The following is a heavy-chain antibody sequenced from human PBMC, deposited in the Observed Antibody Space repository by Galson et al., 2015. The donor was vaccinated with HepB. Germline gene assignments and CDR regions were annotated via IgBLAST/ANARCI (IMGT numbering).Heavy chain of an antibody. J-gene: IGHJ4*02. D-gene: IGHD3-22*01. V-gene: IGHV1-3*01. Sequence: QSGAEVKKPGESLKISCKASGYTFTSYAMHWVRQAPGQRLEWMGWINAGNGNTKYSQKFQGRVTITRDTSASTAYMELSSLRSEDTAVYYCARGTCVDDSSGYCVDYWGQGTLVTVSS. CDR2: INAGNGNT. CDR1: GYTFTSYA. CDR3: ARGTCVDDSSGYCVDY.